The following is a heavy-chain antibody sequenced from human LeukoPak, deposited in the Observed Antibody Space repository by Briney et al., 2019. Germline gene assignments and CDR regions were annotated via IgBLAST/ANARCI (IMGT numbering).Heavy chain of an antibody. Sequence: GGPLRLSCAASGFTFSDYYMSWIRQAPGKGLEWVSYISSSGSTIYYADSVKGRFTISRDNAKNSLYLQMNSLRAEDTAVYYCASPSTPRAAAGYYYYYGMDVWGQGTTVTVSS. CDR2: ISSSGSTI. J-gene: IGHJ6*02. D-gene: IGHD6-13*01. CDR3: ASPSTPRAAAGYYYYYGMDV. V-gene: IGHV3-11*01. CDR1: GFTFSDYY.